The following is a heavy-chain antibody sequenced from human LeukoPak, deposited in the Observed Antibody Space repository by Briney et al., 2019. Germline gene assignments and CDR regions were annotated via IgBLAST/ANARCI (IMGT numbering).Heavy chain of an antibody. CDR1: SGSISSSYY. D-gene: IGHD3-22*01. V-gene: IGHV4-39*07. CDR2: IYYSGST. Sequence: SETLSLTCTVSSGSISSSYYWGWIRQPPGQGLEWIGSIYYSGSTYYNPSLKSRVTISVDTSKNQFSLKLSSVTAADTAVYYCARDGVNYYDISGYDIWGRGTLVTVSS. CDR3: ARDGVNYYDISGYDI. J-gene: IGHJ4*02.